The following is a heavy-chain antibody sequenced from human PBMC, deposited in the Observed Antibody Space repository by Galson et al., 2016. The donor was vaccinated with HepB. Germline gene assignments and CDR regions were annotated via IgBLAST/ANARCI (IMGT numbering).Heavy chain of an antibody. V-gene: IGHV4-39*01. CDR1: GVSIASRGFF. J-gene: IGHJ5*02. Sequence: SETLSLTCSVSGVSIASRGFFWGWIRQPPGKGLGWIGSLCYTGSAYYTPSLKSRVTISVDTSKNKFSLKLNSVTAADTAVFYCARLLGGSSWMGNWFDPWGQGTLVTVSS. D-gene: IGHD6-13*01. CDR3: ARLLGGSSWMGNWFDP. CDR2: LCYTGSA.